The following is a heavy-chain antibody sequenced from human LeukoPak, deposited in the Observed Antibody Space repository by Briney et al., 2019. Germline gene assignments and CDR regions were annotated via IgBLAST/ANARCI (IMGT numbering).Heavy chain of an antibody. CDR2: ISYDGGNK. J-gene: IGHJ2*01. D-gene: IGHD6-13*01. V-gene: IGHV3-30*03. CDR3: ARAAYSSTWYSRYFDL. CDR1: GFTFSSYG. Sequence: GRSLRLSCAASGFTFSSYGMHWVRQAPGKGLEWVAVISYDGGNKYYADSVKGRFTISRENAKNSLYLQMNSLRAGDTAVYYCARAAYSSTWYSRYFDLWGRGTLVTVSS.